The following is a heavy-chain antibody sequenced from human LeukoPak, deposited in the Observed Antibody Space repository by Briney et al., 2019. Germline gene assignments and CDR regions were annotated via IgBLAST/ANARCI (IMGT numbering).Heavy chain of an antibody. CDR2: IYYSGNT. J-gene: IGHJ2*01. CDR3: ARDRDSSGLRDFDL. CDR1: GGSINSYY. V-gene: IGHV4-59*01. Sequence: SETLSVTCTVSGGSINSYYWSWIRQPPGKGLEWIGYIYYSGNTNYNPSLKRVVSISIDTSKNQLSLQLSSVTAADTAVYYCARDRDSSGLRDFDLWGRGTLVTVSA. D-gene: IGHD3-22*01.